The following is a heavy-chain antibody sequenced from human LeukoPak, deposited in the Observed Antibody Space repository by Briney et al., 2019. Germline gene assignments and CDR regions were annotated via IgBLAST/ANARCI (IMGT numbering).Heavy chain of an antibody. D-gene: IGHD3-22*01. J-gene: IGHJ4*02. CDR1: GFTFSSYA. CDR2: ISGSGGST. CDR3: TKDPDYYDCNGYLIGGGGENFDY. V-gene: IGHV3-23*01. Sequence: GGSLRLSCAASGFTFSSYAMSWVRQAPGKGLEWVSAISGSGGSTYYADSVKGRFTISRDNSKNTLYLQMNSLKTEDTAVYYCTKDPDYYDCNGYLIGGGGENFDYWGQGTLVTVSS.